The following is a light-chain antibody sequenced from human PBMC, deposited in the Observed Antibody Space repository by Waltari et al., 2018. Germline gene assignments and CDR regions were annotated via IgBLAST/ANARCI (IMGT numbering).Light chain of an antibody. CDR3: QHYGASPLT. CDR1: ESIDSY. CDR2: GAS. J-gene: IGKJ4*01. Sequence: EIVSTQSPGTLSLSPGERATLSCRASESIDSYLAWYQQKPGQSPRLLIYGASSRATGIPDRFSGSGSGTDFTLTISRLEPDDFAVYYCQHYGASPLTFGGGAKVEI. V-gene: IGKV3-20*01.